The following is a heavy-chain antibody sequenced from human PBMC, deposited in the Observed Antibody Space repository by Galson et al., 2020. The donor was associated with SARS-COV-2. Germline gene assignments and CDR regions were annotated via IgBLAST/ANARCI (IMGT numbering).Heavy chain of an antibody. D-gene: IGHD3-10*01. J-gene: IGHJ4*02. CDR1: GGSIGDFY. Sequence: SETLSLTCTVVGGSIGDFYWSWIRQFPGKGLEWIGYVYRSGTTDYNPFLKGRVTMSVDTSKNQFSLKLTSVTAADTAVYYCASRLYHGSGKYYPFDFWGRGTQVTVSS. CDR2: VYRSGTT. V-gene: IGHV4-59*12. CDR3: ASRLYHGSGKYYPFDF.